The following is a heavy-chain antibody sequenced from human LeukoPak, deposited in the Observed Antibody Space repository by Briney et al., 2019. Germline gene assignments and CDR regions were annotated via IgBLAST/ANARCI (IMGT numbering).Heavy chain of an antibody. CDR1: GGSFSGYY. Sequence: SETLSLTCAVYGGSFSGYYWSWIRQPPRKGLEWIAEINDSGSTNYNPSLKSRVTISVDTSKNQFSLKLSSVTAADTAVYYCARGRLTMVRGALNWFDPWGQGTLVTVSS. J-gene: IGHJ5*02. CDR3: ARGRLTMVRGALNWFDP. D-gene: IGHD3-10*01. V-gene: IGHV4-34*01. CDR2: INDSGST.